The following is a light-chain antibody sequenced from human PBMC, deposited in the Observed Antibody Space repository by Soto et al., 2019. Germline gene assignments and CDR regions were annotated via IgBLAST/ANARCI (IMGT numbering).Light chain of an antibody. CDR2: GNK. Sequence: QSVLTQPPSVSGAPGQRVTISCTGSSSNIGAGYDVHWYHQVPGTVPKLLVYGNKNRPSGVPDRFSGSKSGTSASLAITGLQAEDEADYYCQSYDSSLRGWVFGGGTKLTVL. J-gene: IGLJ3*02. V-gene: IGLV1-40*01. CDR1: SSNIGAGYD. CDR3: QSYDSSLRGWV.